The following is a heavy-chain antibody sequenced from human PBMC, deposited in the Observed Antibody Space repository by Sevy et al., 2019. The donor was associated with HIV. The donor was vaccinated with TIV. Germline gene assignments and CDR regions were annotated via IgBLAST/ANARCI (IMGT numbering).Heavy chain of an antibody. D-gene: IGHD5-12*01. Sequence: GESPKISCVASGFTYSMNWVRQAPGKGLEWVSYISDSSATIHYADSVKGRFTISRDNAKNSLYLQMNTLRAEDTAVYYCASQRGGYERLYYFDSWGQGTLVTVSS. V-gene: IGHV3-48*01. CDR2: ISDSSATI. J-gene: IGHJ4*02. CDR3: ASQRGGYERLYYFDS. CDR1: GFTYS.